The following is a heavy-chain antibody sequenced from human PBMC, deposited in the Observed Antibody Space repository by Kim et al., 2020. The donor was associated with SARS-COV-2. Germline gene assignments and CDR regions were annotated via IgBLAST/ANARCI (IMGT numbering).Heavy chain of an antibody. CDR2: IWYDGSNK. J-gene: IGHJ6*02. Sequence: LSLTCAASGFTFSSYGMHWVRQAPGKGLEWVAVIWYDGSNKYYADSVKGRFTISRDNSKNTLYLQMNSLRAEDTAVYYCAREGGGSVYYYYGMDVWGQGTTVTVSS. CDR3: AREGGGSVYYYYGMDV. D-gene: IGHD6-25*01. V-gene: IGHV3-33*01. CDR1: GFTFSSYG.